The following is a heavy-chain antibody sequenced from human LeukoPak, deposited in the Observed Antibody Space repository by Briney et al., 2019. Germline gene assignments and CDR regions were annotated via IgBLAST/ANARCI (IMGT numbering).Heavy chain of an antibody. Sequence: GGSLRLSCAASGFTFSNYWMTWVRQAIGKGLERVADIKQDGSEKLYVNSVRGRFTISRDNAKMSLFLQMNSLRAEDTAVYYCARDNGVVHGVYYMDVWGKGTTVTVS. V-gene: IGHV3-7*01. CDR3: ARDNGVVHGVYYMDV. CDR2: IKQDGSEK. J-gene: IGHJ6*03. CDR1: GFTFSNYW. D-gene: IGHD3-3*01.